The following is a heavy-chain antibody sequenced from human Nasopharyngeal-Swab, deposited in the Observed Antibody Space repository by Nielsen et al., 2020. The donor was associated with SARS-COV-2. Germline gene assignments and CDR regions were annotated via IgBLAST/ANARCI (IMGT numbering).Heavy chain of an antibody. CDR3: ARSGLKKEWLLYNWFDP. Sequence: RQAPGKGLEWIGSIYYSGSTYYNPSLKSRVTISVDTSKNQFSLKLNSVTAADTAVYYCARSGLKKEWLLYNWFDPWGQGTLVTVSS. CDR2: IYYSGST. J-gene: IGHJ5*02. D-gene: IGHD3-3*01. V-gene: IGHV4-39*07.